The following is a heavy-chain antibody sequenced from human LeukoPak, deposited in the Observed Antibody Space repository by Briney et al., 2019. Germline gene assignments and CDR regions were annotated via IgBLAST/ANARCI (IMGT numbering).Heavy chain of an antibody. CDR1: GYTFTGYY. CDR3: ARVGSGGWNGYYEGQFMDV. J-gene: IGHJ6*02. V-gene: IGHV1-2*02. CDR2: INPNSGGT. Sequence: ASVKVSCKASGYTFTGYYMHWVRQAPGQGLEWMGWINPNSGGTDYAQKFQGRVTMTRDTSISTAYMELSRLRSDDTAVYYCARVGSGGWNGYYEGQFMDVWGQGTTVTVSS. D-gene: IGHD3-3*01.